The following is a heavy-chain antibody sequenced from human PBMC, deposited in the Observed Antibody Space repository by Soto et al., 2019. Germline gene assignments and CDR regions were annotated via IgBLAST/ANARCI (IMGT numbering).Heavy chain of an antibody. J-gene: IGHJ4*02. CDR1: GGSINSGGYC. V-gene: IGHV4-31*03. D-gene: IGHD5-18*01. Sequence: QVQLQESGPGLVKPSQTLSLTCTVSGGSINSGGYCWSWIRQHPGKGLDWLGCISYGGSTSYNPYLKSRVTISVDTSKNQFSLKLTSVTAADTAVYYCSRGILVWGQGALITVSS. CDR3: SRGILV. CDR2: ISYGGST.